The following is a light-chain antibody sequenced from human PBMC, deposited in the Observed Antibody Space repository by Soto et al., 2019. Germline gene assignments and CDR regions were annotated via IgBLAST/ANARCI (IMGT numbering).Light chain of an antibody. V-gene: IGKV1-5*01. CDR2: DAS. J-gene: IGKJ1*01. CDR3: QQYENYWT. Sequence: DIQMTQSPSTLCATAGYRVTITCRASQSISSWLAWYQHKPGKAPKLLIYDASNLDSGVPSRFSGSGSGTEFSLTISNLQPDDCATYYCQQYENYWTFGQGTKVDI. CDR1: QSISSW.